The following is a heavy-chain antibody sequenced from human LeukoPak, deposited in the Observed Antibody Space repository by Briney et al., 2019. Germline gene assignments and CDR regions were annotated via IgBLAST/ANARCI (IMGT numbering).Heavy chain of an antibody. J-gene: IGHJ5*02. D-gene: IGHD3-10*01. Sequence: SGALSLTCAVSGGSLSSDHWWNLVRQPPGKGLEWNWGIYHSGSTTYSPSLKRRVTILVDKSKNQFSLELTSVTAADTAVYYCVRDNDHGSGNYSTVSFDPWGQGALVTVSS. CDR1: GGSLSSDHW. CDR3: VRDNDHGSGNYSTVSFDP. V-gene: IGHV4-4*02. CDR2: IYHSGST.